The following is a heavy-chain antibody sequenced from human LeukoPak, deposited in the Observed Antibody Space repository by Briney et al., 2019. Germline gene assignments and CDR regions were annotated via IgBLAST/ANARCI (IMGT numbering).Heavy chain of an antibody. CDR1: GGSFSGYY. CDR3: ARGNYDFWSGYSYNYYYYYYGMDV. V-gene: IGHV4-34*01. CDR2: IYHSGST. D-gene: IGHD3-3*01. Sequence: SETLSLTCAVYGGSFSGYYWSWIRQPPGKGLEWIGEIYHSGSTNYNPSLKSRVTISVDTSKNQFSLKLSSVTAADTAVYYCARGNYDFWSGYSYNYYYYYYGMDVWGQGTTVTVSS. J-gene: IGHJ6*02.